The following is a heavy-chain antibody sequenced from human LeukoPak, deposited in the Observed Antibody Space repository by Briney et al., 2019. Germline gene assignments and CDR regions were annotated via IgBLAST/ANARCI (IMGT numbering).Heavy chain of an antibody. Sequence: GGSLRLSCAASGFTFSNYRMHWVRQAPGKGLLWVSRITSDGSTSDYADSVMGRFTMSRDNSKNTLYLQMNSLRVEDTAIYYCAKGPAMVRGTFDPWGQGTLVTVSS. CDR2: ITSDGSTS. V-gene: IGHV3-74*01. CDR1: GFTFSNYR. J-gene: IGHJ5*02. CDR3: AKGPAMVRGTFDP. D-gene: IGHD3-10*01.